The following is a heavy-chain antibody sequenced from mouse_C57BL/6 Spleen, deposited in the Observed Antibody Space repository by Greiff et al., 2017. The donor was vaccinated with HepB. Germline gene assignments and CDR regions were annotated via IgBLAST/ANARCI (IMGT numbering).Heavy chain of an antibody. Sequence: QVQLKQPGTELVKPGASVKLSCKASGYTFTSYWMHWVKQRPGQGLEWIGNINPSNVGTNYNEKFKSKATLTVDKSSSTAYMQLSSLTSEDSAVYYCARGHSAYAMDYWGQGTSVTVSS. CDR1: GYTFTSYW. CDR3: ARGHSAYAMDY. CDR2: INPSNVGT. V-gene: IGHV1-53*01. D-gene: IGHD3-1*01. J-gene: IGHJ4*01.